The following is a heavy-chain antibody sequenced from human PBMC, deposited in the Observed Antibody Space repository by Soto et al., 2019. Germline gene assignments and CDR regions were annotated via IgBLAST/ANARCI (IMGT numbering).Heavy chain of an antibody. V-gene: IGHV3-74*01. CDR1: GFTFSSYW. CDR2: INSDGSST. D-gene: IGHD5-12*01. J-gene: IGHJ6*02. Sequence: EVQLVESGGGLVQPGGSLRLSCAASGFTFSSYWMHWVRQAPGKGLVWVSRINSDGSSTSYADSVKGRFTISRDNAKNTLYLQMNSMRAEDTAVYYCARDVGYSGYEGDGMDGWGQVTTVSVS. CDR3: ARDVGYSGYEGDGMDG.